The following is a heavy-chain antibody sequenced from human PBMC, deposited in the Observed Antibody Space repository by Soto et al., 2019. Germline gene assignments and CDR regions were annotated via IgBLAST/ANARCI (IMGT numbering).Heavy chain of an antibody. V-gene: IGHV3-7*01. Sequence: EVQLVESGGGLVQPGGSLRLSCAASGFSFGTYWISWVRQAPGKGLEWVANIKEDGSEGYYVDSVKGRFTISRDNAKNSLYLQMNSLRAEDTAMYYCARDEGCGGGSCYSIWRYWGQGTLVTVSP. J-gene: IGHJ4*02. D-gene: IGHD2-15*01. CDR1: GFSFGTYW. CDR2: IKEDGSEG. CDR3: ARDEGCGGGSCYSIWRY.